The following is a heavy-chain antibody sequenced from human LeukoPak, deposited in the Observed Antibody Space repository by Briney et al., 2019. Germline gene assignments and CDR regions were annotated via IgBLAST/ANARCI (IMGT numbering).Heavy chain of an antibody. V-gene: IGHV4-31*03. Sequence: SETLSLTCTVSGGSISSGGYYWSWIRQHPGKGLESIGYIYYSGSTYYNPSLKSRVTISVDTSKNQFSLKLSSVTAADTAVYYCAREGGDGYNGLDYWGQGTLVTVSS. CDR3: AREGGDGYNGLDY. CDR2: IYYSGST. CDR1: GGSISSGGYY. J-gene: IGHJ4*02. D-gene: IGHD5-24*01.